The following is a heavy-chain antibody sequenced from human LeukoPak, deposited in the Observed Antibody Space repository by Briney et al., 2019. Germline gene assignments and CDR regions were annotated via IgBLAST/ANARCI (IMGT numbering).Heavy chain of an antibody. D-gene: IGHD2-15*01. CDR2: MYYSGST. V-gene: IGHV4-61*01. CDR3: ARETKYCSGGSCYSDGLDI. J-gene: IGHJ3*02. CDR1: GASVSSGSYY. Sequence: SETLSLTCGVSGASVSSGSYYWSWIRQPPGKGLEWIGYMYYSGSTNYNPSLKSRVTISVDTSKKQFSLELSSVTAADTAVYYCARETKYCSGGSCYSDGLDIWGQGTMVTVSS.